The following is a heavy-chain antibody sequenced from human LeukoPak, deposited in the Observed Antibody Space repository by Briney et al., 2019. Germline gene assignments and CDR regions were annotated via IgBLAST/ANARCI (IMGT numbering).Heavy chain of an antibody. Sequence: PGGSLRLFCAASGFTFSSYGMHWVRQAPGKGLEWVAFIRYDGSNKYYADSVKGRFTISRDNPKNTLYLQMNSLRAEDTAVYYCAKAGSGYYYFDYWGQGTLVTVSS. V-gene: IGHV3-30*02. CDR3: AKAGSGYYYFDY. D-gene: IGHD3-22*01. J-gene: IGHJ4*02. CDR2: IRYDGSNK. CDR1: GFTFSSYG.